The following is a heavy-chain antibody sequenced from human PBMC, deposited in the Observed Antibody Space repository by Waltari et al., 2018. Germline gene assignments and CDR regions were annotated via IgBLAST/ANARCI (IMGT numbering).Heavy chain of an antibody. CDR3: ARVHYDFWSGYYI. CDR2: INPKSGNT. V-gene: IGHV1-8*02. CDR1: GYPFRDYD. J-gene: IGHJ4*02. Sequence: QMQLVQSGAEVKKPGAAVTVSCKASGYPFRDYDINWVRQATGHGLEWMGWINPKSGNTVSAQNFQDRVTITRDPSTSTVYMELSSLRSDDAAVYYCARVHYDFWSGYYIWGQGTLVTVPS. D-gene: IGHD3-3*01.